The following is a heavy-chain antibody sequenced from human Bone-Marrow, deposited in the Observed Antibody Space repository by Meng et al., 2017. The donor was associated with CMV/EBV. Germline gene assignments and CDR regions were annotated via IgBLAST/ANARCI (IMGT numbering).Heavy chain of an antibody. J-gene: IGHJ3*02. CDR1: GYTFTGYY. Sequence: ASVTVSCKASGYTFTGYYMHWVRQAPGQGLEWMGWINPNSGGTNYAQKFQGRVTMTRDTSISTAYMELSRLRSDDTAVYYCARVPFQLSDDAFDIWGQGTMVTVSS. D-gene: IGHD3-3*02. CDR3: ARVPFQLSDDAFDI. V-gene: IGHV1-2*02. CDR2: INPNSGGT.